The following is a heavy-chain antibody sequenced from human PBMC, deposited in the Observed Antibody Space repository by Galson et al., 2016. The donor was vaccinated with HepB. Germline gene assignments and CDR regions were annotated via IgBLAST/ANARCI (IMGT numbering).Heavy chain of an antibody. CDR2: ITNSGSTI. CDR3: VRDHLYAFDV. Sequence: SLRLSCAASGFSFSAYSMNWVRQAPGKGLEWLSYITNSGSTIFYADSVKGRFIISRDDAKDSLYLQMHSLRVGDTAVYYCVRDHLYAFDVWGQGTVVTVSS. V-gene: IGHV3-48*01. CDR1: GFSFSAYS. J-gene: IGHJ3*01.